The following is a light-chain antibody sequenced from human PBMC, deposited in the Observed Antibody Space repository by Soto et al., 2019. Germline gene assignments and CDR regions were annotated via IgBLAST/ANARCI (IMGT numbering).Light chain of an antibody. Sequence: DIQMTQSPSSLSASVGDRVTITCRASQGISTYLVWYQQRQGRAPKLLIYDASSLVRGVPSRFSGSGSGTDFTLTISSLQPEDFATYYCQQSYRTPYTFGQGTKLETK. CDR1: QGISTY. V-gene: IGKV1-39*01. CDR2: DAS. CDR3: QQSYRTPYT. J-gene: IGKJ2*01.